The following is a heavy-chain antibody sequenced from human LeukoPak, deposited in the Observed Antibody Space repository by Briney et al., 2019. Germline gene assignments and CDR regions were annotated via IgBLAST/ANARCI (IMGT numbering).Heavy chain of an antibody. CDR3: ARHVDCSGGSCYLVPGHDAFDI. CDR1: GGSISSYY. Sequence: PSETLSLTCTVSGGSISSYYWSWIRQPPGKGLEWIGYIYYSGSTNYNPSLKSRVTISVDTSKNQFSLKLSSVTAADTAVYYCARHVDCSGGSCYLVPGHDAFDIWGQGTMVTVSS. J-gene: IGHJ3*02. CDR2: IYYSGST. D-gene: IGHD2-15*01. V-gene: IGHV4-59*08.